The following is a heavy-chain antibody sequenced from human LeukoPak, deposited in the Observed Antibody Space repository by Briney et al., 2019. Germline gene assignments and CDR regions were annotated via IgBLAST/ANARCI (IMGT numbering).Heavy chain of an antibody. CDR3: ARGWEEIAAAPSYYFDY. CDR1: GYTFTSYA. J-gene: IGHJ4*02. D-gene: IGHD6-13*01. V-gene: IGHV7-4-1*02. CDR2: INTNTGNP. Sequence: ASVKVSCKASGYTFTSYAMNWVRQAPGQGLEWMGWINTNTGNPTYAQGFTGRFVFSLDTSVSTAYLQISSLKAEDTAVYYCARGWEEIAAAPSYYFDYWGQGTLVTVSS.